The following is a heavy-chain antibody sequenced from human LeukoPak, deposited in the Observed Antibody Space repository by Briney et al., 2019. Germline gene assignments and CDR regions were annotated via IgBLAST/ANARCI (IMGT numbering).Heavy chain of an antibody. CDR1: GGSIGSGTYY. J-gene: IGHJ5*02. Sequence: KASETLSLTFTVSGGSIGSGTYYWGWIRQSPGKGLEWIGSIYYSGSTNYNPSLKSRVTISVDTSKNQFSLKLSSVTAADTAVYYCARVGNPLVTVFAWFDPWGQGTLVTVSS. V-gene: IGHV4-39*07. CDR3: ARVGNPLVTVFAWFDP. CDR2: IYYSGST. D-gene: IGHD3-3*01.